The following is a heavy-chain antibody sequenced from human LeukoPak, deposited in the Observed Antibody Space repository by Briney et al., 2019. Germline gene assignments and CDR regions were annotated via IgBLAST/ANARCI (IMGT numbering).Heavy chain of an antibody. CDR1: GYTFTSYG. V-gene: IGHV1-69*05. D-gene: IGHD3-16*02. J-gene: IGHJ4*02. CDR3: ARDRAMITFGGVIVRMGY. CDR2: IIPIFGTA. Sequence: SVKVSCKASGYTFTSYGISWVRQAPGQGLEWMGRIIPIFGTANYAQKFQGRVTITTDESTSTAYMELSSLRSEDTAVYYCARDRAMITFGGVIVRMGYWGQGTLVTVSS.